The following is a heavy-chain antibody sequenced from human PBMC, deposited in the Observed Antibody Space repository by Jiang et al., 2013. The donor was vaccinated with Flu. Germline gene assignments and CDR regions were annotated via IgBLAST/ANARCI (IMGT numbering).Heavy chain of an antibody. CDR3: ARNAYYRTSGYDYLGLYFDN. D-gene: IGHD3-22*01. Sequence: VQSGSELKKPGASVKVSCKASGYRFDDYGISWVRQVPGQGLEWMGWISLYNGNTNYAPKLQGRVTMTTDTSTPTAYMELRGLRSDDTAVYYCARNAYYRTSGYDYLGLYFDNWGQGTLVTVSS. J-gene: IGHJ4*02. CDR2: ISLYNGNT. CDR1: GYRFDDYG. V-gene: IGHV1-18*01.